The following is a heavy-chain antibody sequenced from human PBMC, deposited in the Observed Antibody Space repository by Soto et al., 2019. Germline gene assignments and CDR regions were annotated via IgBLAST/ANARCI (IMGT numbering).Heavy chain of an antibody. CDR2: IIPIFGTA. Sequence: SVKVSCKASGDTFTDYYIHWVRQAPGQGLEWMGGIIPIFGTANYAQKFQGRVTITADESTSTAYMELSSLRSEDTAVYYCARDRGPSSGYYPYWFDPWGQGTLVTVSS. J-gene: IGHJ5*02. D-gene: IGHD3-22*01. CDR1: GDTFTDYY. CDR3: ARDRGPSSGYYPYWFDP. V-gene: IGHV1-69*13.